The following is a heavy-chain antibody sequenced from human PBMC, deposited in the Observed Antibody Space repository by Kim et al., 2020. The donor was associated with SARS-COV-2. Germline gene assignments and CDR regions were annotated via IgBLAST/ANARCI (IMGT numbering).Heavy chain of an antibody. Sequence: SETLSLTCTASGGSISSSSYYWGWIRQPPGKGLEWIGSIYYSGSTYYNPSLKSRVTISVDTSKNQFSLKLSSVTAADTAVYYCARGVIAAAEGIDYWGQG. D-gene: IGHD6-13*01. CDR3: ARGVIAAAEGIDY. J-gene: IGHJ4*02. V-gene: IGHV4-39*01. CDR1: GGSISSSSYY. CDR2: IYYSGST.